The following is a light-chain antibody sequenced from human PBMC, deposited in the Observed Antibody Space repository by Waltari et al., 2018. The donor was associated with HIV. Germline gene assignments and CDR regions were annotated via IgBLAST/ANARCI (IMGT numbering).Light chain of an antibody. Sequence: QSALTQPRSVSGSPGQSVTVSCTGTSNDVGVYNYVSWYQQHPGQDPKFIIFDVTARPSGLPARFSGSKSGNTASLTISGRQAEDEAYYYCCSYTGSKIYVFGTGTQVTVL. CDR1: SNDVGVYNY. CDR3: CSYTGSKIYV. V-gene: IGLV2-11*02. J-gene: IGLJ1*01. CDR2: DVT.